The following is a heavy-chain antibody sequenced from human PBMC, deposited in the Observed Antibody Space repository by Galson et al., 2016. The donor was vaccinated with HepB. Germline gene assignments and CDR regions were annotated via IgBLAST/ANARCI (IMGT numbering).Heavy chain of an antibody. V-gene: IGHV6-1*01. Sequence: CAISGDSVSSNSVAWNWIRQSPSRGLEWLGRTYYRSKWYNDYAVSVKSRITINPDTSKNQFSLQLNSVTPEDTAVYYCARDWGSNRHFAFDIWGQGTMVTVSS. CDR1: GDSVSSNSVA. D-gene: IGHD3-16*01. CDR3: ARDWGSNRHFAFDI. CDR2: TYYRSKWYN. J-gene: IGHJ3*02.